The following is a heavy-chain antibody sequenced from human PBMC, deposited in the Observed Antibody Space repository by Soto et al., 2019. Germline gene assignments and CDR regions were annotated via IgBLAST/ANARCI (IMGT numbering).Heavy chain of an antibody. V-gene: IGHV1-58*01. CDR1: GFTVDSSA. CDR2: IVVGSGDT. J-gene: IGHJ6*02. D-gene: IGHD5-12*01. CDR3: AADAVGDSCFRRYNYYGMDV. Sequence: QMQLVQSGPEVKKPGTSVKVSCKASGFTVDSSAVQWVRQARGQRLEWIGWIVVGSGDTNYAQKFQERVTITRDMSTRTVYMELSSLRSEDTAVYYCAADAVGDSCFRRYNYYGMDVWGQGTTVTVSS.